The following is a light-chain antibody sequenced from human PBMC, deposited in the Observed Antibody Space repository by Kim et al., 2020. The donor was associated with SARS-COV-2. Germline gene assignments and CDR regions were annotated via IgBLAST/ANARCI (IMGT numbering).Light chain of an antibody. CDR1: QGISNY. CDR3: QNYNGAPWT. CDR2: AAS. J-gene: IGKJ1*01. V-gene: IGKV1-27*01. Sequence: VAVGDRVNITCRASQGISNYLAWYQQKPVKVPKLLIYAASALQSGVPSRFSGSGSETDFTLTISSLQPEDVATYYCQNYNGAPWTFGQGTKVDIK.